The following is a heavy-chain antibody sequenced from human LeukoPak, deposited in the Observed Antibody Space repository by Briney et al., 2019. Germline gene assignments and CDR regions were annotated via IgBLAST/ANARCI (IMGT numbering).Heavy chain of an antibody. D-gene: IGHD4-23*01. J-gene: IGHJ4*02. Sequence: GGSLRLSCAASGFTFSNYAMNWVRQAPGKGLEWVSIISSSSSHIFDADSVKGRFAISRDNAKNSLYLQMNSLRPEDTAVYYCVRGATAVTRHLDYWGQGTLVTVSS. CDR3: VRGATAVTRHLDY. V-gene: IGHV3-21*01. CDR1: GFTFSNYA. CDR2: ISSSSSHI.